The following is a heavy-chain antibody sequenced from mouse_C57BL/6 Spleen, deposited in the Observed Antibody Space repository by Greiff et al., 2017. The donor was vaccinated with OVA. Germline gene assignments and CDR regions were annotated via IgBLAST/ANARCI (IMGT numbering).Heavy chain of an antibody. D-gene: IGHD2-4*01. V-gene: IGHV5-12*01. CDR3: ARAYDYDYAMDY. J-gene: IGHJ4*01. CDR2: ISNGGGST. Sequence: EVQRVESGGGLVQPGGSLKLSCAASGFTFSDYYMYWVRQTPEKRLEWVAYISNGGGSTYYPDTVKGRFTISRDNAKNTLYLQMSRLKSEDTAMYYCARAYDYDYAMDYWGQGTSVTVSS. CDR1: GFTFSDYY.